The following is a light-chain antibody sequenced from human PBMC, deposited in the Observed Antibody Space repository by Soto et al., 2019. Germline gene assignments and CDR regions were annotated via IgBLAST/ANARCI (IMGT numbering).Light chain of an antibody. V-gene: IGLV3-21*02. Sequence: SYELTQPPSVAVAPGQTARVTCGGNNIGSKVVHWYHQKPGQAPVVIVYDDSVRPSGIPERFSGSNSGDTATLTINRVEAGDEADYYCQSYDRSLSGSFFGTGTKLTVL. CDR3: QSYDRSLSGSF. J-gene: IGLJ1*01. CDR2: DDS. CDR1: NIGSKV.